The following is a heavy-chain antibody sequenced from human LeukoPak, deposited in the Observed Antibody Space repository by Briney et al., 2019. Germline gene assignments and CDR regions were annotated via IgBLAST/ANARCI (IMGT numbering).Heavy chain of an antibody. CDR3: AHGSAQYYEY. J-gene: IGHJ1*01. Sequence: GGSLRLSCAASGFTFSSYAMHWVRQAPGKGLEWVGRIRSQTAGGTTDFAAPVKGRFSISRDDSKNSLYLQMNSLTSEDTAVYYCAHGSAQYYEYWGQGTLVTVSS. CDR2: IRSQTAGGTT. D-gene: IGHD2-15*01. CDR1: GFTFSSYA. V-gene: IGHV3-15*07.